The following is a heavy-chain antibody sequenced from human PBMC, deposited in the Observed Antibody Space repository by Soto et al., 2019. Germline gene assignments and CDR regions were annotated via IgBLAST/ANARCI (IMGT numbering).Heavy chain of an antibody. CDR1: GYTFTSYY. J-gene: IGHJ3*02. V-gene: IGHV1-46*01. CDR3: ARAPIAAAGGTDAFDI. CDR2: INPSGGST. D-gene: IGHD6-13*01. Sequence: QVQLVQSGAEVKKPGASVKVSCKASGYTFTSYYMHWVRQAPGQGLEWMGIINPSGGSTSYAQKFQGRVTMTRDTSTSTVYMELSSLRSEDTAVYYCARAPIAAAGGTDAFDIWGQGTMVTVSS.